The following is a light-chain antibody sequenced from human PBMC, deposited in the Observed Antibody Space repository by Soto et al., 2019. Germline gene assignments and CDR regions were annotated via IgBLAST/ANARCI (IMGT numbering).Light chain of an antibody. V-gene: IGLV2-14*01. J-gene: IGLJ3*02. Sequence: QSVLTQPASVSGSPGQTITISCTGTNSDIGGYDYVTWYQHHPGKAPKLLIYEVSDRPSGVSHRFSGPKSGNTASLTIAGLQAEDEADYYCSSYTTSLTFWLIGGGTKLTVL. CDR3: SSYTTSLTFWL. CDR2: EVS. CDR1: NSDIGGYDY.